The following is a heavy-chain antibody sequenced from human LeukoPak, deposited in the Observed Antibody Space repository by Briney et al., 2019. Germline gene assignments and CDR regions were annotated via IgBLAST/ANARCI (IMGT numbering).Heavy chain of an antibody. CDR2: VYYSGST. V-gene: IGHV4-59*08. J-gene: IGHJ5*01. CDR1: GNSFSNYY. CDR3: ASSPRLTTSWFLFDS. D-gene: IGHD2-2*01. Sequence: SETLSLTCSVSGNSFSNYYWTWIRQPPGKGLEWIGYVYYSGSTNYNPSLKTRLHLSVDTSKNRFSLKLSSVTAADTAVYYCASSPRLTTSWFLFDSWGHGTLVTVSS.